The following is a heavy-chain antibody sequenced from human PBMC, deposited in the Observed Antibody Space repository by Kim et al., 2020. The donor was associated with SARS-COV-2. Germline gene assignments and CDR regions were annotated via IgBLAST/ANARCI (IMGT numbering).Heavy chain of an antibody. D-gene: IGHD3-22*01. Sequence: GGPLRLSCAASGFTFSSYGMHWVRQAPGKGLEWVAVISYDGSNKYYADSVMGRFTISRDNSKNTLYLQMNSLRAEDTAVYYCAKGDIVATIYDSSGYYSQFDYWGQGTLVTVSS. V-gene: IGHV3-30*18. CDR2: ISYDGSNK. J-gene: IGHJ4*02. CDR1: GFTFSSYG. CDR3: AKGDIVATIYDSSGYYSQFDY.